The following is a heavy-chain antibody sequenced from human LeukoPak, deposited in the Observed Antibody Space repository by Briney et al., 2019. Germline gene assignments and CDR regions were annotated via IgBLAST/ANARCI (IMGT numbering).Heavy chain of an antibody. Sequence: SETLSLTCAVYGGSFSGYYWSWIRQPPGKGLEWIGEINHSGSTNYNPSLKSRVTISVDTSKNQFSLKLSSVTAADTAVYYCARGSVSSWHYYYFYMDVWGKGTTVTVSS. CDR3: ARGSVSSWHYYYFYMDV. J-gene: IGHJ6*03. CDR2: INHSGST. V-gene: IGHV4-34*01. D-gene: IGHD6-13*01. CDR1: GGSFSGYY.